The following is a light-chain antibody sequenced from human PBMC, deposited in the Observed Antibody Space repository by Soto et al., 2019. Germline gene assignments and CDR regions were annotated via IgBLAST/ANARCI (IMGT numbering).Light chain of an antibody. CDR2: EVN. V-gene: IGLV2-23*02. CDR3: CSYATGTTWV. J-gene: IGLJ3*02. Sequence: QSVLTQSASVSGSPGQSITISCTGTSSDVGTYNLVSWYQHYPGNAPQLMIYEVNERPSGVSNRFSGSKSGNTASLTISGLQAEDEADYYCCSYATGTTWVFGGGPSSPS. CDR1: SSDVGTYNL.